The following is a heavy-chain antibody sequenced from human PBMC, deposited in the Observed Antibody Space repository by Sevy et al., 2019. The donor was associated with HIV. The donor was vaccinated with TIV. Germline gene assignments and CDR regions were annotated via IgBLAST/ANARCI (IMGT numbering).Heavy chain of an antibody. J-gene: IGHJ4*02. D-gene: IGHD6-19*01. CDR2: IYYSGST. V-gene: IGHV4-39*01. CDR1: GGSISSSSYY. Sequence: SETLSLTCTVSGGSISSSSYYWGWIRQPPGKGLEWIGSIYYSGSTYYNPSLKSRVTISVDTSKNQFSLKLSSVTAADTAVYYCARHISGWYEGACDYWGQRTLVTVSS. CDR3: ARHISGWYEGACDY.